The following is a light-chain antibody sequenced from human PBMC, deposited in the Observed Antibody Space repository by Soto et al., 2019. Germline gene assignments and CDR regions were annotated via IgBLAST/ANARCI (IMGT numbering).Light chain of an antibody. J-gene: IGKJ4*01. CDR1: QDISGW. CDR2: DAS. CDR3: QHYSTRSGVT. Sequence: IQMTQSPSTLSASVGDRVIITCRASQDISGWLAWYQQKPGKAPKLLVFDASSLEDGVPSRFSGSGSGTEFTLTVSNLQSDDFATYYGQHYSTRSGVTFGGGTKVEI. V-gene: IGKV1-5*01.